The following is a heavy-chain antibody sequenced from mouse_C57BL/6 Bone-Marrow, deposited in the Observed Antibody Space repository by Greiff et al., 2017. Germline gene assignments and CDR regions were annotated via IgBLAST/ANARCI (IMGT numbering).Heavy chain of an antibody. CDR2: IDPSVSYT. Sequence: VQLQQPGAELVMPGASVKLSCKASGYTFTSYWMPWVKQRPGQGLEWIGEIDPSVSYTNYNQKFKGKSTLTVDKSSSTAYMQLSSLTSEDSAVYYCARALSAWFAYWGQGTLVTVSA. J-gene: IGHJ3*01. D-gene: IGHD6-5*01. CDR1: GYTFTSYW. V-gene: IGHV1-69*01. CDR3: ARALSAWFAY.